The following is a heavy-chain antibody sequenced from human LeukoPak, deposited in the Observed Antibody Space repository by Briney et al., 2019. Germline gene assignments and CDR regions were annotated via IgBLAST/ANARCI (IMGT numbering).Heavy chain of an antibody. D-gene: IGHD6-13*01. J-gene: IGHJ4*02. CDR3: ATSGQHIAAAAPFDY. CDR1: GYSFTSYW. Sequence: GESLKISCKGSGYSFTSYWIGWVRQMPGKGLEGMGIIYPGDSDTRYSPSFQGQVTISADKSISTAYLQWSSLKASDTAMYYCATSGQHIAAAAPFDYWGQGTLVTVSS. CDR2: IYPGDSDT. V-gene: IGHV5-51*01.